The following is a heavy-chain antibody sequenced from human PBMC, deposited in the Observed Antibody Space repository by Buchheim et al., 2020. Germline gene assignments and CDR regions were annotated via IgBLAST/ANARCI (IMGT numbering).Heavy chain of an antibody. Sequence: EGQLVESGGGLVKPGGSLRLSCAASGFTFNAYNMNWVRQAPGKELEWVSSISTSSSYIYYADSVKGRFSISRDNARNSVYLDMNSLRAEDTAVYYCARDRTGVAGTIENWFDPWGQGTL. CDR2: ISTSSSYI. J-gene: IGHJ5*02. V-gene: IGHV3-21*06. D-gene: IGHD6-19*01. CDR1: GFTFNAYN. CDR3: ARDRTGVAGTIENWFDP.